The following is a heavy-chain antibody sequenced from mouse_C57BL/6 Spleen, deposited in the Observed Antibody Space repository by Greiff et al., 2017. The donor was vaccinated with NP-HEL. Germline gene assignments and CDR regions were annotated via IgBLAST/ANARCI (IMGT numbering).Heavy chain of an antibody. V-gene: IGHV3-6*01. CDR1: GYSITSGYY. CDR3: AREKESGAMDY. J-gene: IGHJ4*01. CDR2: ISYDGSN. Sequence: EVQLQQSGPGLVKPSQSLSLTCSVTGYSITSGYYWNWIRQFPGNKLEWMGYISYDGSNNYNPSLKNRISITRDTSKNQFFLKLKSVTTEDTATYYCAREKESGAMDYWGQGTSVTVSS.